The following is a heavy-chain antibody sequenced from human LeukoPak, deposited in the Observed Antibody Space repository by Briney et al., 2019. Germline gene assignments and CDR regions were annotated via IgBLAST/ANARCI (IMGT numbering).Heavy chain of an antibody. CDR3: ARVSVEGRGSPRYCFDY. V-gene: IGHV4-38-2*02. CDR2: IYNTGST. Sequence: SETLSLTCTVSGYSISSGYYWGWIRQPPGQGLEWIGSIYNTGSTFYNPSLKSRVTISVDTSKSQFSLQLRSATAADTAIYYCARVSVEGRGSPRYCFDYWGQGTVVTVSS. CDR1: GYSISSGYY. D-gene: IGHD6-19*01. J-gene: IGHJ4*02.